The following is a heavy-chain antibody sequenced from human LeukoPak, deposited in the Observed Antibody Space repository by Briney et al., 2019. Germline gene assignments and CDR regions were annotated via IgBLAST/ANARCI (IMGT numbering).Heavy chain of an antibody. J-gene: IGHJ6*03. CDR3: ARVNYYYAPGSYYNKVNYYYYMDV. CDR2: ISSSSSTI. V-gene: IGHV3-48*04. CDR1: GFTFSNYS. Sequence: PGGSLRFSCAASGFTFSNYSMNWVRQAPGKGLEWVSYISSSSSTIYYADSVKGRFTISRDNAKNSLYLQMNSLRAEDTAVYYCARVNYYYAPGSYYNKVNYYYYMDVWGKGTTVTVSS. D-gene: IGHD3-10*01.